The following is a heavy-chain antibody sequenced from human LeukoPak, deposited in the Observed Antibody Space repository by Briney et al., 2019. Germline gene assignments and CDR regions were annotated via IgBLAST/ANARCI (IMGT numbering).Heavy chain of an antibody. D-gene: IGHD1-14*01. CDR2: ISSSSSTI. Sequence: GGSLRLSCAASGFTFSSYSMNWVRQAPGKGLEWVSYISSSSSTIYYADSVKGRFTISRDNAKNSLYLQMNSLRAEDTAVYYCARDPERGDPTNWPDPWGQGTLVTVSS. CDR1: GFTFSSYS. V-gene: IGHV3-48*01. CDR3: ARDPERGDPTNWPDP. J-gene: IGHJ5*02.